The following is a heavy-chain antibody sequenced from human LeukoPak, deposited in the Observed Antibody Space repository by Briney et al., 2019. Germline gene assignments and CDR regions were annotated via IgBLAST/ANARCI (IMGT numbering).Heavy chain of an antibody. CDR3: AREVTYYYGSGSYGSYMDV. V-gene: IGHV4-59*12. Sequence: SETLSLTCTVSGGSISSYYWSWIRQPPGKGLEWIGYIYYSGSTNYNPSLKSRVTISVETSKNQFSLKLSSVTAADTAVYYCAREVTYYYGSGSYGSYMDVWGKGTTVTVSS. CDR2: IYYSGST. D-gene: IGHD3-10*01. J-gene: IGHJ6*03. CDR1: GGSISSYY.